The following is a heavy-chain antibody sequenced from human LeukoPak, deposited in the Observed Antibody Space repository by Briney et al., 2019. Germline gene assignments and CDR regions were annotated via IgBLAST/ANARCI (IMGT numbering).Heavy chain of an antibody. D-gene: IGHD2-2*01. CDR1: GFTFSIFA. J-gene: IGHJ3*02. Sequence: GGSLRLSCAASGFTFSIFAMHWVRQAPGSGLEWVAFIKHDGSNQNYADSVKGRFTISRDNSKNTLYLQMNSLRAEDTAVYYCAKDLVVVVPAAKEGDAFDIWGQGTMVTVSS. V-gene: IGHV3-30*02. CDR3: AKDLVVVVPAAKEGDAFDI. CDR2: IKHDGSNQ.